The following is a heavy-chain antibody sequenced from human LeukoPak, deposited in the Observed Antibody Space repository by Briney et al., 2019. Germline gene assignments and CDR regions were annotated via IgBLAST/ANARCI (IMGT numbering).Heavy chain of an antibody. Sequence: PGGSLRLSCAASGFPFSSYSMNWVRRAPGKGLEWVSYISSSSSTIYYADSVKGRFTISRDNSKNTLYLQMSSLGVEDTAVYYCVKPYYYSSGSLKWGQGTLVTVSS. CDR1: GFPFSSYS. CDR2: ISSSSSTI. V-gene: IGHV3-48*01. CDR3: VKPYYYSSGSLK. D-gene: IGHD3-10*01. J-gene: IGHJ4*02.